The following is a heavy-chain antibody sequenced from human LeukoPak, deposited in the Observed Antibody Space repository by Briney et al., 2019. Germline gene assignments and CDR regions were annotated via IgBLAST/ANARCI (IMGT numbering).Heavy chain of an antibody. CDR2: ISHDETNE. Sequence: GGSLRLSCSASGFPFSSYPMHWIRQIPGKGLEWVAVISHDETNEYIADSMKGRFTISRDNSKNTLYLQMSSLRAEDSAVYYCARDQTKHRRYFDWLLSVFDIWGQGTLVTVSS. J-gene: IGHJ4*02. D-gene: IGHD3-9*01. CDR3: ARDQTKHRRYFDWLLSVFDI. CDR1: GFPFSSYP. V-gene: IGHV3-30*04.